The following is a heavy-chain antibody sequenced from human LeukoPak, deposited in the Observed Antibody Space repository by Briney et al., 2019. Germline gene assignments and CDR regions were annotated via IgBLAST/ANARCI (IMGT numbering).Heavy chain of an antibody. J-gene: IGHJ6*03. D-gene: IGHD5-24*01. CDR2: IYYSGST. V-gene: IGHV4-59*01. CDR3: ARGRDGYNGDYYYMDV. CDR1: GGSISSYY. Sequence: SETLSLTCTVSGGSISSYYWSWIRQPPGKGLEWIGYIYYSGSTNYNPSLKSRVTISVDTSKNRFSLRLSSVTAADTAVYYCARGRDGYNGDYYYMDVWGKGTTVTISS.